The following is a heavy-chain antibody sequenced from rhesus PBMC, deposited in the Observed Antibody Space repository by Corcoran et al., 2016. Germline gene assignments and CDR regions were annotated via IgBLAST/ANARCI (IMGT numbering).Heavy chain of an antibody. V-gene: IGHV4S7*01. Sequence: QVQLRESGPGLLKPSETLSLTRAVSGGSIRGGSGWGWVRQPPGKGLEWIATIYSGSGNTYYNPSLKSRVTISTDTSKNQFSLTLSSVTAADTAVYYCATYSSGCLDYWGQGVLVTVSS. J-gene: IGHJ4*01. D-gene: IGHD6-31*01. CDR3: ATYSSGCLDY. CDR2: IYSGSGNT. CDR1: GGSIRGGSG.